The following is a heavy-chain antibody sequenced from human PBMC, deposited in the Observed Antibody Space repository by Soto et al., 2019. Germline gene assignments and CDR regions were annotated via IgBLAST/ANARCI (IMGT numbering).Heavy chain of an antibody. CDR3: ARAPIRSYYYDSSGYRPRPNWFDP. CDR2: IYYSGGT. V-gene: IGHV4-30-4*01. J-gene: IGHJ5*02. D-gene: IGHD3-22*01. Sequence: QVQLQESGPGLVKPSQTLSLTCIVSGASISSGDYFWSWIRQPPGKGLECIAYIYYSGGTYYNPSLESRVTISVDTSKIQFSLKLSSVTAADTAIYYCARAPIRSYYYDSSGYRPRPNWFDPWGQGTLVTVSS. CDR1: GASISSGDYF.